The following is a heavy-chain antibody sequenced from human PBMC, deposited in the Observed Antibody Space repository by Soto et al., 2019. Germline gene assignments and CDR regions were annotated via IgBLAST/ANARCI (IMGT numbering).Heavy chain of an antibody. J-gene: IGHJ4*02. CDR2: IYYSGST. CDR1: GGSISSSSYY. V-gene: IGHV4-39*01. CDR3: ARLGCSGGSCYTGVY. Sequence: SETLSLTCTVSGGSISSSSYYWGWIRQPPGKGLEWIGSIYYSGSTYYNPSLKSRVTISVDTSKNQFSLKLSSVTAADTAVYYCARLGCSGGSCYTGVYWGQGTLVTVSS. D-gene: IGHD2-15*01.